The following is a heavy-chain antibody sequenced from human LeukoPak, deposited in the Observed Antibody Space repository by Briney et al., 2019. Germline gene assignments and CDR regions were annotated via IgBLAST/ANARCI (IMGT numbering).Heavy chain of an antibody. D-gene: IGHD4-17*01. V-gene: IGHV3-13*01. J-gene: IGHJ4*02. CDR1: GFTFSSND. CDR3: ARSGGYGDYS. CDR2: IGTGGDT. Sequence: GGSLRLSCAASGFTFSSNDMHWVRQATGKGLEWVSVIGTGGDTYYADSVKGRFTISRENAKSSLYLEMNNLRAGDTAVYYCARSGGYGDYSWGQGTLVTVSS.